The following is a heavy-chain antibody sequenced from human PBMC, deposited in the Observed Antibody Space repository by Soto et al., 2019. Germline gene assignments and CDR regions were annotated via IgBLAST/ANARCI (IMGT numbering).Heavy chain of an antibody. Sequence: ASVKVSCNASGYTLTDHTLHWLRQAPGNVFGWLGYINPKSGGITFSQKFQGRVTLSRDTSIGAAYLQVDGQTSDDSAVYYCARGVSRDCSRGVRFFHSYYDMDVWVQGTSDTVSS. D-gene: IGHD2-8*02. V-gene: IGHV1-2*02. CDR2: INPKSGGI. J-gene: IGHJ6*01. CDR3: ARGVSRDCSRGVRFFHSYYDMDV. CDR1: GYTLTDHT.